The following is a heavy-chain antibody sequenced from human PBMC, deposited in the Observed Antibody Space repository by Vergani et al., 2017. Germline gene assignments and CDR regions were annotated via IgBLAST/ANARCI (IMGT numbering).Heavy chain of an antibody. CDR1: GFTFSSYG. J-gene: IGHJ6*02. Sequence: QVQLVESGGGVVQPGGSLRLSCAASGFTFSSYGMHWVRQAPGKGLEWVAFIRYDGSNKYYADSVKGRFTISRDNSKNTLYLQMNSRRAEDTAVYYCAKDPGYGDYRGYYYYDMDVWGQGTTVTVSS. CDR2: IRYDGSNK. D-gene: IGHD4-17*01. V-gene: IGHV3-30*02. CDR3: AKDPGYGDYRGYYYYDMDV.